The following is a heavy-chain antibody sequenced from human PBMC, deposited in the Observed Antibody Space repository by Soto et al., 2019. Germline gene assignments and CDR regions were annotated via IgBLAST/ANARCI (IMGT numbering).Heavy chain of an antibody. CDR1: GFTFSSYG. Sequence: QVQLVESGGGVVQPGRSLRLSCAASGFTFSSYGMHWVRQAPGKGLEWVAVIWYDGSNKYYADSVKGRFTISRDNSKNTLYLQMNSLRAEDTAVYYCAREWAQYSSGWYYFDYWGQGTLVTVSS. D-gene: IGHD6-19*01. CDR2: IWYDGSNK. V-gene: IGHV3-33*01. CDR3: AREWAQYSSGWYYFDY. J-gene: IGHJ4*02.